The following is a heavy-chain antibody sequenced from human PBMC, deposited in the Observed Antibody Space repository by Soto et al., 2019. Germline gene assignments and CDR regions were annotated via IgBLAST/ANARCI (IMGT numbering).Heavy chain of an antibody. J-gene: IGHJ4*02. CDR1: GFTFSSYG. V-gene: IGHV3-33*06. CDR2: ISYDGSSK. D-gene: IGHD3-10*01. CDR3: AKDGGPWGYYGSAPHDFDY. Sequence: GGSLRLSCAASGFTFSSYGMHWVRQAPGKGLEWVAVISYDGSSKYYADSVKGRFTISRDNSKNTLYLQMNSLRAEDTAVYYCAKDGGPWGYYGSAPHDFDYWGQGTLVTVSS.